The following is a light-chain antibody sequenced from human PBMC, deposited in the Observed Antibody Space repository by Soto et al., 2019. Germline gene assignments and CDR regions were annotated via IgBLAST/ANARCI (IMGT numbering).Light chain of an antibody. CDR1: QGIGNY. CDR2: AAS. CDR3: HKYDSAPWT. Sequence: IQMTQSPSSLSASVEDRVTITCRASQGIGNYLAWYQQKPGKAPKLLIYAASTLQSGVPSRFSGSGSGTDFTLTINSLQPEDVATYYCHKYDSAPWTFGQGTKVEIK. V-gene: IGKV1-27*01. J-gene: IGKJ1*01.